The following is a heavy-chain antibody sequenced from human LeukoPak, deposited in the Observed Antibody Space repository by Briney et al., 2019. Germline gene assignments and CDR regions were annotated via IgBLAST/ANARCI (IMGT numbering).Heavy chain of an antibody. J-gene: IGHJ6*03. D-gene: IGHD3-16*01. CDR2: IYYSGST. CDR3: ARAPQTSPRLLGYMDV. CDR1: GGSISSYY. Sequence: LETLSLTCTVSGGSISSYYWSWIRQPPGKGLEWIGYIYYSGSTNYNPSLKSRVTISVDTSKNQFSLKLSSVTAADTAVYYCARAPQTSPRLLGYMDVWGKGTTVTISS. V-gene: IGHV4-59*01.